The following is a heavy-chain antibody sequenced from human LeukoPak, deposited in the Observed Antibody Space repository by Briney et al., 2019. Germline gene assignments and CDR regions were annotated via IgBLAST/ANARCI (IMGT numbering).Heavy chain of an antibody. J-gene: IGHJ6*02. CDR3: AKVSGGGLYYDGMDV. D-gene: IGHD1-14*01. CDR1: GFTFSSYS. Sequence: GGSLRLSCAASGFTFSSYSMNWVRQAPGKGLEWVSHITASGTAMFYADSVKGRFTISRDNAKNSLYLQMNSLRAEDTAVYYCAKVSGGGLYYDGMDVWGQGTTATVSS. V-gene: IGHV3-48*01. CDR2: ITASGTAM.